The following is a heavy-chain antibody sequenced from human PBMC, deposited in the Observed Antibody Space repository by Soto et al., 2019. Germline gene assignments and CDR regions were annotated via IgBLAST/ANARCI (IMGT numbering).Heavy chain of an antibody. V-gene: IGHV1-3*01. CDR3: ARDAPNSGDYGMDV. Sequence: ASVKVSCKAFGYTFTIYPILRVRQAPGQRLEWMGWINAGNGNTKYSQKFQGRVTITRDTSASTAYMELSSLRSEDTAVYYCARDAPNSGDYGMDVWGQGTTVTVSS. J-gene: IGHJ6*02. CDR2: INAGNGNT. CDR1: GYTFTIYP.